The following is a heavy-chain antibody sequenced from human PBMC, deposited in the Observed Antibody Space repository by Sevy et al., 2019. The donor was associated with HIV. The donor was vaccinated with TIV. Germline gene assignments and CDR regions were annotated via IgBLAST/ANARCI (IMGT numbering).Heavy chain of an antibody. CDR3: ARELVCGGDCPYNWFDP. CDR1: GGTFSSYA. V-gene: IGHV1-69*13. D-gene: IGHD2-21*02. J-gene: IGHJ5*02. Sequence: ASVKVSCKASGGTFSSYAISWVRQAPGQGLEWMGRIIPIFGTANYAQKFQGRVTITADESTSTAYMELSSLRSEDTAVYYCARELVCGGDCPYNWFDPWGQGTLVTVSS. CDR2: IIPIFGTA.